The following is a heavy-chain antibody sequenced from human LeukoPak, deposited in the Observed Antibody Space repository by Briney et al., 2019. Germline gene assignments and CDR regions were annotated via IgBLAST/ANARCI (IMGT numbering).Heavy chain of an antibody. Sequence: SETLSLTCTVSGGSISSSSYYWGWIRQPPGKGLEWIGRIYYSGSTYYNPSLKSRVTISVDTSKNQFSLKLSSVTAADTAVYYCARDLAGSPDYWGQGTLVTVSS. CDR2: IYYSGST. CDR3: ARDLAGSPDY. D-gene: IGHD6-19*01. J-gene: IGHJ4*02. CDR1: GGSISSSSYY. V-gene: IGHV4-39*07.